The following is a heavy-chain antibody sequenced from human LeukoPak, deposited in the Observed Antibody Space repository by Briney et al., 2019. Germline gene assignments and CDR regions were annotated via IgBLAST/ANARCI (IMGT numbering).Heavy chain of an antibody. CDR3: AKDLSLAVGDYFDY. D-gene: IGHD1-26*01. CDR2: ISGSGGST. Sequence: GGSLRLSCAASGFTFSSYSMNWVRQAPGKGLEWVSAISGSGGSTYYADSVKGRFTISRDNSKNTLYLQMNSLRAEDTAVYYCAKDLSLAVGDYFDYWGQGTLVTVSS. J-gene: IGHJ4*02. CDR1: GFTFSSYS. V-gene: IGHV3-23*01.